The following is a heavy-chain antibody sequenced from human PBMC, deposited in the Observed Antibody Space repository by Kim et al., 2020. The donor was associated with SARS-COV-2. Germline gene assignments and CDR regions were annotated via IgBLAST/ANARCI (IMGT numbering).Heavy chain of an antibody. CDR3: ARDEAGYSSGSKYGRYYGMDV. V-gene: IGHV1-69*13. Sequence: SVKVSCKASGGTFSSYAISWVRQAPGQGLEWMGGIIPIFGTANYAQKFQGRVTITADESTSTAYMELSSLRSEDTAVYYCARDEAGYSSGSKYGRYYGMDVWGQGTTVTVSS. J-gene: IGHJ6*02. CDR2: IIPIFGTA. CDR1: GGTFSSYA. D-gene: IGHD6-19*01.